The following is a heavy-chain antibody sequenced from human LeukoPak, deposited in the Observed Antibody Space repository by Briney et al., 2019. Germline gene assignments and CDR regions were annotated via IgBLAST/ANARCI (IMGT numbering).Heavy chain of an antibody. CDR3: ARALTTDHSGRWFDP. CDR2: IKLFGDEQ. CDR1: GFIFSHYW. D-gene: IGHD4-17*01. V-gene: IGHV3-7*01. J-gene: IGHJ5*02. Sequence: GGSLRLSCAGSGFIFSHYWMSWLRQAPGKEPEGVANIKLFGDEQYYGDSVKGRFIISRDNAKNSLYLQMHSLRADDTAVYCCARALTTDHSGRWFDPWGQGTLVTVSS.